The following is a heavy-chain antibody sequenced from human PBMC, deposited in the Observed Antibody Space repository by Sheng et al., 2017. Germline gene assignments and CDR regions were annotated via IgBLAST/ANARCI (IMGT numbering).Heavy chain of an antibody. D-gene: IGHD2-21*02. CDR3: ASAPAYCGGDCYSDWYFDL. Sequence: QVQLVQSGAEVKKPGSSVKVSCKASGGTFSSYAISWVRQAPGQGLEWMGGIIPIFGTANYAQKFQGRVTITADESTSTAYMELSSLRSEDTAVYYCASAPAYCGGDCYSDWYFDLVGPWHPVVTVSS. CDR1: GGTFSSYA. V-gene: IGHV1-69*13. CDR2: IIPIFGTA. J-gene: IGHJ2*01.